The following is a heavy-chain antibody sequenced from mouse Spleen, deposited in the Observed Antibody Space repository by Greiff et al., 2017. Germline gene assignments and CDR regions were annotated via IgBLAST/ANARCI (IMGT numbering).Heavy chain of an antibody. CDR3: ARGETGTLFDY. Sequence: QVQLQQPGAELVRPGSSVKLSCKASGYTFTSYWMDWVKQRPGQGLEWIGNIYPSDSETHYNQKFKDKATLTVDKSSSTAYMQLSSLTSEDSAVYYCARGETGTLFDYWGQGTTLTVSS. CDR2: IYPSDSET. V-gene: IGHV1-61*01. D-gene: IGHD4-1*01. CDR1: GYTFTSYW. J-gene: IGHJ2*01.